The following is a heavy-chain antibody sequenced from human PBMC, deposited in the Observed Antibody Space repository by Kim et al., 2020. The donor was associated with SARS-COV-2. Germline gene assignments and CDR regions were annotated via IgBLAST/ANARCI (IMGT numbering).Heavy chain of an antibody. CDR3: ARGDILTGLNAFDI. D-gene: IGHD3-9*01. Sequence: SETLSLTCAVYGGSFSGYYWSWIRQPPGKGLEWIGEINHSGSTNYNPSLESRVTISVDTSKNQFSLKLSSVTAADTAVYYCARGDILTGLNAFDIWGQGTMVTVSS. J-gene: IGHJ3*02. CDR2: INHSGST. CDR1: GGSFSGYY. V-gene: IGHV4-34*01.